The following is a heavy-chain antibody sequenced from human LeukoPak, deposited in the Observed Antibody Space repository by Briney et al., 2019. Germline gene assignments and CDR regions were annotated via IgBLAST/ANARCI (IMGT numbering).Heavy chain of an antibody. D-gene: IGHD6-13*01. CDR3: AKVVQYTASTGTGLGY. J-gene: IGHJ4*02. V-gene: IGHV3-33*06. CDR1: GFTFINYG. CDR2: IWYDGSYK. Sequence: PGESLRLSCAASGFTFINYGMHWVRQAPGKGLDWVAVIWYDGSYKYYADSVKGRFTISRDNSKNTLYLQMNSLRAEDTAIYYCAKVVQYTASTGTGLGYWGQGTLVTVSS.